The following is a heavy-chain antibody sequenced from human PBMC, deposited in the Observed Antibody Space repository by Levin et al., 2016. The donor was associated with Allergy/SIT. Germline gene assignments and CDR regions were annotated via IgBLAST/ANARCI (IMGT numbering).Heavy chain of an antibody. CDR2: ISYSGST. CDR3: ARAPGSRHYFDF. CDR1: GGSISNYY. Sequence: SETLSLTCTVSGGSISNYYWSWIRQPPGKGLEWIGYISYSGSTNYNPSLKSRLIISVDTSKNQFSLKLSSVTAADTAVYYCARAPGSRHYFDFWGQGTLVTVSS. D-gene: IGHD2-15*01. V-gene: IGHV4-59*13. J-gene: IGHJ4*02.